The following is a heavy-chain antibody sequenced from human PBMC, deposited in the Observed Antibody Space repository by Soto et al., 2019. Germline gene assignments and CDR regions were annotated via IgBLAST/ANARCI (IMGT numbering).Heavy chain of an antibody. V-gene: IGHV3-9*01. Sequence: EVQLVESGGGLVQPGRSLRLSCTASGFTFDDYALHWVRQAPGKGLEWVSGITWNSDRVEYADSVKGRFTISRDNARNSLYLQMNSLRAEDTALYFCGKGLSIAAIDYWGQGTLVTVSS. D-gene: IGHD6-13*01. CDR1: GFTFDDYA. CDR2: ITWNSDRV. J-gene: IGHJ4*02. CDR3: GKGLSIAAIDY.